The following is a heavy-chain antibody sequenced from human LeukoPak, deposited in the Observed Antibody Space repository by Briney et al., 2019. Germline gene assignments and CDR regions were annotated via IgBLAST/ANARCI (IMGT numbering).Heavy chain of an antibody. J-gene: IGHJ4*02. CDR1: GFTFSSYG. Sequence: GGSLRLSCAASGFTFSSYGMPRVRQAPGKGLEWVAVISYDGSNKYYADSVKGRFTISRDNSKNTLYLQMNSLRAEDTAVYYCAKSLWARMIVVVTDFDYWGQGTLVTVSS. CDR2: ISYDGSNK. D-gene: IGHD3-22*01. CDR3: AKSLWARMIVVVTDFDY. V-gene: IGHV3-30*18.